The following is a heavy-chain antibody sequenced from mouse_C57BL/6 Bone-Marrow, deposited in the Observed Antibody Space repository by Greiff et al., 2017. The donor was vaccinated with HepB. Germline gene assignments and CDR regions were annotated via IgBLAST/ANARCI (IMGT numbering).Heavy chain of an antibody. J-gene: IGHJ2*01. Sequence: EVQGVESGGGLVKPGGSLKLSCAASGFTFSSYTMSWVRQTPEKRLEWVATISGGGGNTYYPDSVKGRFTISRDNAKNTLYLQMSCLRSEDAAMYYCERDGYYPYYFDYWGQGNTLTVTS. CDR3: ERDGYYPYYFDY. V-gene: IGHV5-9*04. CDR2: ISGGGGNT. CDR1: GFTFSSYT. D-gene: IGHD2-3*01.